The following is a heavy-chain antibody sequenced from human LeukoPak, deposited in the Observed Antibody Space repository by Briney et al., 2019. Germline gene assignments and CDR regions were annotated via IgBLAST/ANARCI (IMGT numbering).Heavy chain of an antibody. CDR2: IWYDGSNK. CDR1: GFTFSSYG. J-gene: IGHJ4*02. D-gene: IGHD6-19*01. V-gene: IGHV3-33*01. CDR3: ARGVVQWLAYFDY. Sequence: PGWSLRLSCAASGFTFSSYGMHWVRQAPGKGLEGVAVIWYDGSNKYYADSVKGRFTISRDNSKNTLYLQMNSLRAEDTAVYYCARGVVQWLAYFDYWGQGTLVTVSS.